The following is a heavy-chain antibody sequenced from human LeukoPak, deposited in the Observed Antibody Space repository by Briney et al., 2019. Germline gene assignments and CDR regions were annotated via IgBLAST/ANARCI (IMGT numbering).Heavy chain of an antibody. V-gene: IGHV4-59*01. D-gene: IGHD4-17*01. CDR1: GGSISNYY. CDR3: ARGRYGGYFDY. Sequence: SETLSLTCTVSGGSISNYYWSWIRQPPGKGLEWIGYIYYSGSTNYNPSLNSRVTMSLDTSKNQFSLRLNSVTAADTAVYYCARGRYGGYFDYWGQGTLVTVSS. J-gene: IGHJ4*02. CDR2: IYYSGST.